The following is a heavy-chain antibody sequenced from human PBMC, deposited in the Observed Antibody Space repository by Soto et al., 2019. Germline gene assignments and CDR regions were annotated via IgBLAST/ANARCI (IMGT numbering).Heavy chain of an antibody. V-gene: IGHV3-23*01. CDR2: ISGSGGST. J-gene: IGHJ4*02. CDR3: TTEPFRGYSYGTRFDD. Sequence: GGSLRLSCAASGFTFSSYAMSWVRQAPGKGLEWVSAISGSGGSTYYADSVKGRFTISRDNSKNTLYLQMNSLRAEDTAVYYCTTEPFRGYSYGTRFDDWGQGTLVTVSS. D-gene: IGHD5-18*01. CDR1: GFTFSSYA.